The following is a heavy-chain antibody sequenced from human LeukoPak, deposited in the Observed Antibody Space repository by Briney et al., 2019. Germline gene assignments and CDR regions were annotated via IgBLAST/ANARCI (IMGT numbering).Heavy chain of an antibody. CDR2: IYYNGKT. CDR1: GGSMSSYY. Sequence: SETLSLTCTVSGGSMSSYYWSWIRQPPGKGLEWIGYIYYNGKTNYSPSLNSRLTISVDTSRNQFSLKLNSVTAADTAVYYCARGGWSVDYWGQGTLVTVSS. V-gene: IGHV4-59*08. CDR3: ARGGWSVDY. D-gene: IGHD6-19*01. J-gene: IGHJ4*02.